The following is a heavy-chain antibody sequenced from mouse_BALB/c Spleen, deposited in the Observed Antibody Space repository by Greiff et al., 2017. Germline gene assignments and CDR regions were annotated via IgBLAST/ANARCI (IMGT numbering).Heavy chain of an antibody. V-gene: IGHV1S132*01. CDR2: IFPGTGTT. CDR3: ARAPFITTVVAPCDW. J-gene: IGHJ2*01. CDR1: GYTFTSYW. D-gene: IGHD1-1*01. Sequence: QVQLQQSGAELVKPGASVKLSCKTSGYTFTSYWIQWVKQRPGQGLGWIGEIFPGTGTTYYNEKFKGKATLTIDTSSSTAYMQLSSLTSEDSAVYFCARAPFITTVVAPCDWWGQGTTLTVSS.